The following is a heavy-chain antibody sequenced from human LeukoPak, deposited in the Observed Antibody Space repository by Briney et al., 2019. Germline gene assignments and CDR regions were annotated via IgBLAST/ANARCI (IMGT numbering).Heavy chain of an antibody. CDR2: INHSGST. CDR3: ARSAGGIAAAGTWEY. CDR1: GGSFSGYY. V-gene: IGHV4-34*01. J-gene: IGHJ4*02. D-gene: IGHD6-13*01. Sequence: SETLSLTCAVCGGSFSGYYWSWIRQPPGKGLEWIGEINHSGSTNYNPSLKSRVTISVDTSKNQFSLKLSSVTAADTAVYYCARSAGGIAAAGTWEYWGQGTLVTVSS.